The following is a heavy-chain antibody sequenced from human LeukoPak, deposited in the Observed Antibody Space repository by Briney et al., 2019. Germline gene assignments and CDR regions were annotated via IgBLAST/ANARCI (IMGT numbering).Heavy chain of an antibody. J-gene: IGHJ4*02. CDR3: ASEGLRFLEWLYFDY. D-gene: IGHD3-3*01. Sequence: GGSLRLSCAASGFTASSNYMSWVRQAPGKGLEWVSVIYSGGSTYYADSVKGRFTISRDNSKNTLYLQMNSLRAEDTAVYYCASEGLRFLEWLYFDYWGQGTLVTVSS. V-gene: IGHV3-66*02. CDR2: IYSGGST. CDR1: GFTASSNY.